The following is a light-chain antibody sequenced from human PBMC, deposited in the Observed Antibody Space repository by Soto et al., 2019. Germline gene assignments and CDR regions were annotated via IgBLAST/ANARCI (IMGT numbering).Light chain of an antibody. Sequence: EIGMTQSPATLSASPGERVTISCRASQSVSSSLAWYQQKPGQAPRLLIYGASTRAIGIPGRFSGSGSETEFTLTISSLQSEDFADYYCQQYNNWWTFGEGTKVETK. CDR1: QSVSSS. CDR2: GAS. CDR3: QQYNNWWT. V-gene: IGKV3-15*01. J-gene: IGKJ1*01.